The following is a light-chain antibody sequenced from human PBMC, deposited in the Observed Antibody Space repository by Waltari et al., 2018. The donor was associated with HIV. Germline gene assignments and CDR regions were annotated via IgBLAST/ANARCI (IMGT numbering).Light chain of an antibody. Sequence: QSALTQPPSASGSPGQSVTISCSGTNSDIVNSEYVAWYQQHPGKPPKLIISEVNKRPSGVPKRFSGSKSGNTASLTVSGRQAEDEADYYCSSSAGTNDFCVLFGGGTKLTVL. J-gene: IGLJ2*01. CDR3: SSSAGTNDFCVL. CDR1: NSDIVNSEY. CDR2: EVN. V-gene: IGLV2-8*01.